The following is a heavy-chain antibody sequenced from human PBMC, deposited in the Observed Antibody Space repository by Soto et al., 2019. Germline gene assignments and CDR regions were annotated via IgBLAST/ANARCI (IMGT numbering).Heavy chain of an antibody. V-gene: IGHV2-5*02. CDR1: GFSLSTSGVG. CDR3: AHRRGDSSSWVDSGWFDP. CDR2: IYWDDDK. J-gene: IGHJ5*02. Sequence: QITLKESGPPLVKPTQTLTLTCTFSGFSLSTSGVGVGWIRQPPGKALEWLALIYWDDDKRYSPSLKSRLTITTDTSNNQRVLKMTNMGPVDTSTYYCAHRRGDSSSWVDSGWFDPWGQGTLVTVSS. D-gene: IGHD6-13*01.